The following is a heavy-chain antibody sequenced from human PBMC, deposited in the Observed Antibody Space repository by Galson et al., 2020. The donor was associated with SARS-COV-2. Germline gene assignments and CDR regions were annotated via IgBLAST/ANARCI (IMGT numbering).Heavy chain of an antibody. CDR3: ASVFRGKVAGRTRQYYFDI. V-gene: IGHV4-38-2*02. D-gene: IGHD4-4*01. CDR1: TNSITPGSY. J-gene: IGHJ4*02. Sequence: SETLSLTCSVSTNSITPGSYWGWIRQTPGKGLEWLGSVSHSGTSYPNPFLKSRLTMSIDTSESRFSLMLTSMTAADTAVYYCASVFRGKVAGRTRQYYFDIWGQGTLVTVSS. CDR2: VSHSGTS.